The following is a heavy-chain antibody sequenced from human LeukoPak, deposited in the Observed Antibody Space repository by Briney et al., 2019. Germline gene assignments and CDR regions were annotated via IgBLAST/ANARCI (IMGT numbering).Heavy chain of an antibody. Sequence: GRSLRLSCAASGFTFSSYDMTWVRQAPGKGLEWVSTISNSDYSTYYADSVKGRFTISRANSENTLYLQMNNLRSEDTAVYYCARELRGPSLAYCGGDCYSDAFDIWGQGTMVTVSS. D-gene: IGHD2-21*02. CDR1: GFTFSSYD. CDR2: ISNSDYST. J-gene: IGHJ3*02. CDR3: ARELRGPSLAYCGGDCYSDAFDI. V-gene: IGHV3-23*01.